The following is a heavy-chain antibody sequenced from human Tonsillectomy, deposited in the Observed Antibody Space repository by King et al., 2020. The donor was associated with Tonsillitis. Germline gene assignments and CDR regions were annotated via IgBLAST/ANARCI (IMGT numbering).Heavy chain of an antibody. J-gene: IGHJ6*03. D-gene: IGHD5-18*01. CDR3: ARDPDPSMRWLNYCYYYMDV. V-gene: IGHV1-2*02. CDR2: INPSSGTT. CDR1: GYTFTGNY. Sequence: VQLVQSGAEVKKPGASVRVSCRASGYTFTGNYIHWLRQAPEQGLEWMGWINPSSGTTDYAQKFRGRVTMSRDTSISTAYMELSRLTSDDTAVYYCARDPDPSMRWLNYCYYYMDVWGKGTTITVSS.